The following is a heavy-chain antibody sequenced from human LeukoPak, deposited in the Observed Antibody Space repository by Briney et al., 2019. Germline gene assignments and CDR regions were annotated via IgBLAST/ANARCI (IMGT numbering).Heavy chain of an antibody. J-gene: IGHJ3*02. CDR3: ARDGEWELLDAFDI. CDR1: GYSISSGYY. Sequence: SETLSLTCTVSGYSISSGYYWGWIRQPPGKGLEWIGYIYYSGSTNYNPSLKSRVTISVDKSKNQFSLKLSSVTAADTAVYYCARDGEWELLDAFDIWGQGTMVTVSS. V-gene: IGHV4-61*05. CDR2: IYYSGST. D-gene: IGHD1-26*01.